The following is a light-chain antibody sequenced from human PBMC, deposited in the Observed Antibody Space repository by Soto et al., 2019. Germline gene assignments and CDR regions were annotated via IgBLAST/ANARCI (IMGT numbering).Light chain of an antibody. CDR1: QSVSSSY. Sequence: EIVLTQSPGTLSLSPGERATLSCRASQSVSSSYLAWYQQKPGQAPRLLIYNASSRATGIPDRFSGSGSGTDFTLTISRLEPEDFAVYYCQQYGSSPVTFGQGTKLEIK. J-gene: IGKJ2*01. CDR3: QQYGSSPVT. CDR2: NAS. V-gene: IGKV3-20*01.